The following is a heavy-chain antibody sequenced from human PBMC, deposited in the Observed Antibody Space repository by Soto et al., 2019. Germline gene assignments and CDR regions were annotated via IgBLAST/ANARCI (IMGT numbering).Heavy chain of an antibody. CDR1: GFTFSSYG. CDR2: ISYDGSNK. Sequence: GGSLRLSCAAAGFTFSSYGMHWVRQAPGKGLEWVAVISYDGSNKYYADSVKGRFTISRDNSKNTLYLQMNSLRAEDTAVYYCAKDKEWELIPPYYYYGMDVWGQGTTVTVS. CDR3: AKDKEWELIPPYYYYGMDV. V-gene: IGHV3-30*18. J-gene: IGHJ6*02. D-gene: IGHD1-26*01.